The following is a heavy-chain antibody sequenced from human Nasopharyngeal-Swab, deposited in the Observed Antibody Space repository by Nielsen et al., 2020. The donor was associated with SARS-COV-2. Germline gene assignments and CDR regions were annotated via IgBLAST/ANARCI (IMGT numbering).Heavy chain of an antibody. J-gene: IGHJ4*02. CDR1: GFTLSEYW. CDR2: VKNDGTTT. D-gene: IGHD6-19*01. Sequence: GESLKISCAASGFTLSEYWVHWVRQAPGKGLVWVSHVKNDGTTTTYADAVKGRFTMSRADAKNTLYLQMNSLRTEDTAVYYCARDGQGAVDLDYWGQGSLVTVSS. CDR3: ARDGQGAVDLDY. V-gene: IGHV3-74*01.